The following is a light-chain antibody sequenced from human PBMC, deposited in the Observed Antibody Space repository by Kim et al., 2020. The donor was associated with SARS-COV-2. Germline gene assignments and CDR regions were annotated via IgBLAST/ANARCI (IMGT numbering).Light chain of an antibody. V-gene: IGKV1-5*03. CDR1: QSTTSW. CDR2: KAS. CDR3: QQYNIYAWT. J-gene: IGKJ1*01. Sequence: DIQMTQSPSTLSASVGDRVTITCRASQSTTSWLAWYQQKPGKAPNLLIYKASSLDSGVPSRFSGSGSGTEFTLTISSLQPDDFATYYCQQYNIYAWTFGQGTKVDIK.